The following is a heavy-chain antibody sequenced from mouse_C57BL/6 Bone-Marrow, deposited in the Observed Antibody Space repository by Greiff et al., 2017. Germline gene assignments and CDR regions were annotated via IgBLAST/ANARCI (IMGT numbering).Heavy chain of an antibody. V-gene: IGHV1-9*01. CDR3: ARRNDGYFWGYFDV. J-gene: IGHJ1*03. CDR1: GYKFTDYW. CDR2: ILTGSGST. Sequence: QVQLQQSGAELMQPGASVKLSCEATGYKFTDYWIEWVKQRPGHGLEWIGEILTGSGSTNYNEKLQGKATFTADTSSNTAYMHTSSLTTEDYAIYYCARRNDGYFWGYFDVWGTGTTGTVSS. D-gene: IGHD2-3*01.